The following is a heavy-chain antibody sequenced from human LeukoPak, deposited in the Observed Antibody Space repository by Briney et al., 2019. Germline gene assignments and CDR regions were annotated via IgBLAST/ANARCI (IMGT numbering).Heavy chain of an antibody. V-gene: IGHV4-34*01. J-gene: IGHJ4*02. Sequence: PSETPSLTCAVNGGSFSGYYWSWIRQPPGKGLEWIGEINYSGSTIYNPSLKSRVTMSIDTTKKQFSLKLTSLTAADTAVYYCARRGEWTSWNFDYWDQGSLVTVSS. CDR3: ARRGEWTSWNFDY. CDR1: GGSFSGYY. CDR2: INYSGST. D-gene: IGHD3-16*01.